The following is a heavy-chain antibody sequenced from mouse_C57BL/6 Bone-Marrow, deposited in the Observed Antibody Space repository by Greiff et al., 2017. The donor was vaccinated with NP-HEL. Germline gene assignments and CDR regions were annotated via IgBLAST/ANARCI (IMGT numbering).Heavy chain of an antibody. CDR1: GYSITSGYY. V-gene: IGHV3-6*01. D-gene: IGHD2-5*01. J-gene: IGHJ1*03. CDR2: ISYDGSN. CDR3: ARAYYSNYEYFDV. Sequence: EVKLVESGPGLVKPSQSLSLTCSVTGYSITSGYYWNWIRQFPGNKLEWMGYISYDGSNKYNPSLKNRISITRYTSKNQFFLKLNSVTTEDTATYYCARAYYSNYEYFDVWGTGTTVTVSS.